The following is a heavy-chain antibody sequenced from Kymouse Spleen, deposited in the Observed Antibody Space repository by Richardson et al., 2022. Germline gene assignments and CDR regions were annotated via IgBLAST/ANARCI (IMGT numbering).Heavy chain of an antibody. CDR2: IYYSGST. V-gene: IGHV4-39*01. D-gene: IGHD1-20*01,IGHD1-7*01. J-gene: IGHJ2*01. CDR3: ARLNWNPYWYFDL. CDR1: GGSISSSSYY. Sequence: QLQLQESGPGLVKPSETLSLTCTVSGGSISSSSYYWGWIRQPPGKGLEWIGSIYYSGSTYYNPSLKSRVTISVDTSKNQFSLKLSSVTAADTAVYYCARLNWNPYWYFDLWGRGTLVTVSS.